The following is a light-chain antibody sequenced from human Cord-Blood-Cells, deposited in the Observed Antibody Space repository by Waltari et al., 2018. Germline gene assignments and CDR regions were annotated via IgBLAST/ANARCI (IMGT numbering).Light chain of an antibody. CDR2: ADS. CDR1: NIGSKS. Sequence: SYLLTQPPSGSVAPGKTARITCGGNNIGSKSVHWYQQKPGQAPVLVVYADSDRPSGIPARFSGSNSGNPATLTTSRVEAGDDADYYCQVWDSSSDHYVFGTGPTVTAL. J-gene: IGLJ1*01. V-gene: IGLV3-21*03. CDR3: QVWDSSSDHYV.